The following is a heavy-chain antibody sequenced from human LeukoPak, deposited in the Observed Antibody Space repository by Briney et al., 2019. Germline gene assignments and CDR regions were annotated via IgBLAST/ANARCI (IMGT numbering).Heavy chain of an antibody. CDR3: ARDSFASYFDY. Sequence: PSETLSLTCTVSGGSIGGSTYYWSWIRQPPGKGLEWIGSIHYSGSTYYNPSLKSRVTISVDTSKNQFSLKLSSVTAADTAVYYCARDSFASYFDYWGQGTLVTVSS. CDR2: IHYSGST. D-gene: IGHD3-3*01. CDR1: GGSIGGSTYY. J-gene: IGHJ4*02. V-gene: IGHV4-39*07.